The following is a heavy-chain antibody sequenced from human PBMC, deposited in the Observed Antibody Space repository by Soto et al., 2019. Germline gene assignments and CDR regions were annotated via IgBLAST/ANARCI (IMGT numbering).Heavy chain of an antibody. D-gene: IGHD3-22*01. CDR2: IIPIFGTA. J-gene: IGHJ4*02. Sequence: QVQLVQSGAEVKKPGSSVKVSCKASGGTFSSYAISWVRQAPGQGLEWMGGIIPIFGTANYAQKFQGRVTITADESTSTAYMGLSSLRSEDTAVYYCARVGRTYYYDSSGSYYFDYWGQGTLVTVPS. V-gene: IGHV1-69*01. CDR3: ARVGRTYYYDSSGSYYFDY. CDR1: GGTFSSYA.